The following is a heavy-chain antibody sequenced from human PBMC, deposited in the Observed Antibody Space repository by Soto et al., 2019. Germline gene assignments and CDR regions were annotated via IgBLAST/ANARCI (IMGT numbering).Heavy chain of an antibody. CDR2: ISYDGSNK. Sequence: GGSLRLSCAASGFTFSSYGMHWVRQAPGKGLEWVAVISYDGSNKYYADSVKGRFTISRDNSKNTLYLQMNSLRAEDTAVYYCAKEGEARFDYWGQGTLVTVSS. D-gene: IGHD3-10*01. J-gene: IGHJ4*02. CDR3: AKEGEARFDY. V-gene: IGHV3-30*18. CDR1: GFTFSSYG.